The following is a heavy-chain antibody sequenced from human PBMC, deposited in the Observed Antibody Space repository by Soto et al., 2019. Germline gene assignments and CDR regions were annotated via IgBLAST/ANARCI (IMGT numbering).Heavy chain of an antibody. V-gene: IGHV2-5*01. CDR3: AHRLRWLANFDY. CDR2: IYWNDEK. D-gene: IGHD6-19*01. Sequence: SGPSCEPTQTLTLTCTFSGFSLTTSGVGVGWIRQPPGKALEWLALIYWNDEKRYSPSLKSRLTITKDTSRNQVVLTMTNMDPVDTATYYCAHRLRWLANFDYWGQGTLVTVSS. J-gene: IGHJ4*02. CDR1: GFSLTTSGVG.